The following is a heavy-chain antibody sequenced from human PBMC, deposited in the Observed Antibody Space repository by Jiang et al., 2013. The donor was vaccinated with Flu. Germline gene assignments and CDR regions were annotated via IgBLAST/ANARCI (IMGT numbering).Heavy chain of an antibody. CDR3: ASHNWNLGELDY. CDR2: IISMFGTA. D-gene: IGHD1-20*01. Sequence: GAEVKKPGSSVKVSCKASGGTFTNYAVTWVRQAPGQGLEWMGGIISMFGTAKYAQRFQGRLTISADESATTAYMELSSLRSEDTAVYYCASHNWNLGELDYWGQGTLVTVSS. V-gene: IGHV1-69*01. J-gene: IGHJ4*02. CDR1: GGTFTNYA.